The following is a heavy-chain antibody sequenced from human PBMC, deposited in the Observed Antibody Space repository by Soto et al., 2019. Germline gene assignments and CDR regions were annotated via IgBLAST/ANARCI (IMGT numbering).Heavy chain of an antibody. J-gene: IGHJ4*02. CDR1: GFTFSSYG. CDR3: ARDLPRFYYGSGSPLLFDY. D-gene: IGHD3-10*01. CDR2: IWYDGSNK. Sequence: QVQLVESGGGVVQPGRSLRLSCAASGFTFSSYGMHWVRQAPGKGLEWVAVIWYDGSNKYYADSVKGRFTISRDNSKNTLYLQKNSLRAEDTAVYYCARDLPRFYYGSGSPLLFDYWGQGTLVTVSS. V-gene: IGHV3-33*01.